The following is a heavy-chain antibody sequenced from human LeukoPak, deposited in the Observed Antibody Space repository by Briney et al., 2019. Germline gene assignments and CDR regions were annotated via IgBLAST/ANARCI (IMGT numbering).Heavy chain of an antibody. V-gene: IGHV3-7*03. CDR1: GFTFSSYW. D-gene: IGHD4-23*01. Sequence: GGSLRLSCAASGFTFSSYWMSWVRQAPGKGLEWVANIKQDGSEKYYVDSVKGRFTISRDNAKNSLYLQMNSLRAEDTALYYCAKAIGDYGGNLMDAFDIWGQGTMVTVSS. CDR3: AKAIGDYGGNLMDAFDI. J-gene: IGHJ3*02. CDR2: IKQDGSEK.